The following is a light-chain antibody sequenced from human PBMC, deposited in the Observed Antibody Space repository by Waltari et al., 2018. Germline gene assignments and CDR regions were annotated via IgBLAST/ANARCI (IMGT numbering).Light chain of an antibody. CDR2: GAS. CDR1: QRITKRY. V-gene: IGKV3-20*01. CDR3: QQYGSSVMYT. J-gene: IGKJ2*01. Sequence: VLTQSPGTLSLSPGERATFSCRASQRITKRYFAWYQQKPGQAPRLLIYGASSRAPGIPDRFSGSGSVTDFTLTISRLEPEDFAVYYCQQYGSSVMYTFGQGTKLEIK.